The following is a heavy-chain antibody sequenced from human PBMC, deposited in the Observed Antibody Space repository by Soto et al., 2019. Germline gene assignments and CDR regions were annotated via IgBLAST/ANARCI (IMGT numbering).Heavy chain of an antibody. J-gene: IGHJ4*02. CDR3: AKDRGVEVTPRFFVY. Sequence: QVQLVESGGGVVQPGRSLRLSCAAAGFTFSSYGMHWVRQAPGKGLEWVAVISYDGRNKNYADSVKGRFTISRDNSKNALYLQMNSLRAEDRAGYYCAKDRGVEVTPRFFVYWGQGTLVTVSS. D-gene: IGHD2-21*02. CDR2: ISYDGRNK. V-gene: IGHV3-30*18. CDR1: GFTFSSYG.